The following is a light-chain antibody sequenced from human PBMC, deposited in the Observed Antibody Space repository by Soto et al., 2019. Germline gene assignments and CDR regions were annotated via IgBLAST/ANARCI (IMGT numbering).Light chain of an antibody. V-gene: IGLV1-36*01. Sequence: QSVLTQPPSVSAAPRQRVTISCSGSSSNIGNNGVSWYQQLPGKAPKLLIYYDDLLPSGVSDRFSGSKSGTSASLAIGGLQSEDEADYYWAAWDDSLNGLVFGGGTKVTVL. CDR3: AAWDDSLNGLV. J-gene: IGLJ3*02. CDR2: YDD. CDR1: SSNIGNNG.